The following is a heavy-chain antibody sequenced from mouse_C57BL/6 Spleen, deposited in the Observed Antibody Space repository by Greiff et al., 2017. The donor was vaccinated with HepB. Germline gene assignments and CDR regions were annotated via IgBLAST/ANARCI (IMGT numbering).Heavy chain of an antibody. CDR2: INPNNGGT. CDR1: GYTFTDYY. Sequence: VQLQQSGPELVKPGASVKISCKASGYTFTDYYMNWVKQSHGKSLEWIGDINPNNGGTSYNQKFKGKATLTVDKSSSTAYMELRSLTSEDSAVYYCARRWDLGYWGQGTTLTVSS. V-gene: IGHV1-26*01. J-gene: IGHJ2*01. CDR3: ARRWDLGY. D-gene: IGHD1-1*02.